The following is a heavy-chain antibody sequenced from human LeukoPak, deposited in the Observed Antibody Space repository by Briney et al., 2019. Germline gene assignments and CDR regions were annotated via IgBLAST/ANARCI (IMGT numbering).Heavy chain of an antibody. CDR3: ARLYLRFGELSLSNWFDP. D-gene: IGHD3-16*02. Sequence: SETLSLTCTVSGGSISSYYWSWIRQPPGKGLEWIGYIYYSGSTNYNPSLKSRVTISVDTSKNQFSLKLSSVTAADTAVYYCARLYLRFGELSLSNWFDPWGQGTLVTVSS. V-gene: IGHV4-59*08. CDR2: IYYSGST. J-gene: IGHJ5*02. CDR1: GGSISSYY.